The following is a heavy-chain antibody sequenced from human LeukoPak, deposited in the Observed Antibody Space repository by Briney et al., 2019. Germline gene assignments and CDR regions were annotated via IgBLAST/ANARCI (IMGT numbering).Heavy chain of an antibody. V-gene: IGHV4-30-4*01. CDR3: ARGYGSGSYYHY. Sequence: PSETLSLTCTVSGGSISSGDYYWSWIRQPPGKGLEWIGYIYYSGSTYYNPSLKSRVTISVDTSKNQFSLKLSSVTAADTAVYYCARGYGSGSYYHYWGQGTLVTVSS. CDR2: IYYSGST. D-gene: IGHD3-10*01. CDR1: GGSISSGDYY. J-gene: IGHJ4*02.